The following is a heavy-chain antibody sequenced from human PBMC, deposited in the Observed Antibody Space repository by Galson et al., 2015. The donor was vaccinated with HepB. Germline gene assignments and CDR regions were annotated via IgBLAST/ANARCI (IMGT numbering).Heavy chain of an antibody. CDR2: IYYSGST. D-gene: IGHD2-2*01. CDR1: GGSISSGGYY. CDR3: ARGAPAALFDY. J-gene: IGHJ4*02. V-gene: IGHV4-31*03. Sequence: TLSLTCTVSGGSISSGGYYWSWIRQHPGKGLEWIGYIYYSGSTYFNPSLKSRVTISVDTSKNQFSLKLSSVTAADTAVYYCARGAPAALFDYWGQGTLVTVSS.